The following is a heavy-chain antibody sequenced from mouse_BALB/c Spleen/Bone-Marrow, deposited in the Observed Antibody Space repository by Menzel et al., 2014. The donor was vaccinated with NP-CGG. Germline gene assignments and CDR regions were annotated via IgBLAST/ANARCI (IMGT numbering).Heavy chain of an antibody. CDR1: GLTFSSFG. CDR2: ISSGSSTI. CDR3: ARGITTGFAY. V-gene: IGHV5-17*02. D-gene: IGHD2-4*01. Sequence: EVKLMESGGGLVQPGGSRKLSCAASGLTFSSFGMHWVRQAPEKGLEWVAYISSGSSTIYYADTVKGRFTISRDNPKNALFPQMTSLRSEDTAMYYCARGITTGFAYWGQGTLVTVSA. J-gene: IGHJ3*01.